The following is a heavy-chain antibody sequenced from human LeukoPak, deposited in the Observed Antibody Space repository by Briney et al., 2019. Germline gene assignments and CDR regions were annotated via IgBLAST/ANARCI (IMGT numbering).Heavy chain of an antibody. CDR1: GYTFNTYG. CDR3: ASGYCSGGSCYGLLDY. V-gene: IGHV1-18*01. J-gene: IGHJ4*02. Sequence: ASVKLSCKASGYTFNTYGVSWVRQAPGQGLEWMGWISAYNGNTNYAQKLQGRVTMTTDTSTKTAYMELRSLRSDDTAVYYCASGYCSGGSCYGLLDYWGQGTLVIVSS. CDR2: ISAYNGNT. D-gene: IGHD2-15*01.